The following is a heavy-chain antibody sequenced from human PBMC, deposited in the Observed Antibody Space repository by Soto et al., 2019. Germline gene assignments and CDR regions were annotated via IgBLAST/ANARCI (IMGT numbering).Heavy chain of an antibody. Sequence: PSETLSLTCSVSGASMTSFYWTWVRQPPGKGLEWIGNIYYSGSTTYNPSLQSQVTISVDTSKNQFSLILTSLTAAVTAIYYCARAGQTVSIIVYWGPAALVTVSS. D-gene: IGHD3-16*01. V-gene: IGHV4-59*01. CDR3: ARAGQTVSIIVY. CDR1: GASMTSFY. J-gene: IGHJ4*02. CDR2: IYYSGST.